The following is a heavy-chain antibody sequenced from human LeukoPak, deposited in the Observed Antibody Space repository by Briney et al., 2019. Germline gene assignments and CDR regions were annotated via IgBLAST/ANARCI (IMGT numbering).Heavy chain of an antibody. J-gene: IGHJ5*02. CDR3: ARRVAVAGHLNWFDP. V-gene: IGHV4-39*07. CDR1: GGSISSSSYY. D-gene: IGHD6-19*01. Sequence: SETLSLTCTVSGGSISSSSYYWGWIRQPPGKGLEWIGSIYYSGSTYYNPSLKSRVTISVDTSKNQFSLKLTSVTAADTAVYYCARRVAVAGHLNWFDPWGQGTLVTVSS. CDR2: IYYSGST.